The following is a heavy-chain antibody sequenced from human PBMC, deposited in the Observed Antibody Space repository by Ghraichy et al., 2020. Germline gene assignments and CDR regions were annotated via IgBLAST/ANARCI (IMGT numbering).Heavy chain of an antibody. Sequence: SQTLSLTCTVSGGSISSYYWSWIRQPPGKGLEWIGYIYYSGSTNYNPSLKSRVTISVDTSKNQFSLKLSSVTAADTAVYYCARHHPGTPEAFDIWGQGTMVTVSS. D-gene: IGHD1-7*01. V-gene: IGHV4-59*08. CDR3: ARHHPGTPEAFDI. CDR1: GGSISSYY. CDR2: IYYSGST. J-gene: IGHJ3*02.